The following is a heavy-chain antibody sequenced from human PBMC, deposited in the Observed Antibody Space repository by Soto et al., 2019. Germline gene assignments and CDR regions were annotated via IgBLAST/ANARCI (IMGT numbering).Heavy chain of an antibody. D-gene: IGHD2-15*01. CDR2: IGGGGEYT. CDR1: GFTSGKYA. Sequence: EVQLLESGGGLVQPGGSLTLTCIVSGFTSGKYAMSWVRQAPGKGLGWVSEIGGGGEYTNYADSVRGRFTMSRDNSKNTLYLHISSLKVEDSAVYYCAKDEVAANGSADAFDIWGQGTVVTVSS. V-gene: IGHV3-23*01. J-gene: IGHJ3*02. CDR3: AKDEVAANGSADAFDI.